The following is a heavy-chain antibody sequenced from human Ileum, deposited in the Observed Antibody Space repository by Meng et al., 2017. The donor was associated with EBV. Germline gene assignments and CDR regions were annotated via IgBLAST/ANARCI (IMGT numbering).Heavy chain of an antibody. CDR2: MSDSGIT. CDR3: AKNGEKYFEY. J-gene: IGHJ4*02. V-gene: IGHV4-4*02. CDR1: GGSISVINW. Sequence: SGPGMGNPSGTLALTCAVSGGSISVINWWSWVRQSPEKGLEWIGEMSDSGITHYNPSLKSRVTISADKSNNQFSLKLTSVTSADTAVYFCAKNGEKYFEYWGQGTLVTVSS.